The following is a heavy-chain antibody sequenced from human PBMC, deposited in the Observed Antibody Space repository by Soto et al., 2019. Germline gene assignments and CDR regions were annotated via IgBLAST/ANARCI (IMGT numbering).Heavy chain of an antibody. CDR1: GFTFSNAW. Sequence: GGSLRLSCAASGFTFSNAWIHWVRQAPGKGLEWVGRIKSKTDGVPTDYAAPVKDRFSMSRDDSRHTLYLEMNSLKTEDTAVYYCTTAWMDVWGQGTTVTVSS. CDR3: TTAWMDV. CDR2: IKSKTDGVPT. V-gene: IGHV3-15*07. J-gene: IGHJ6*02.